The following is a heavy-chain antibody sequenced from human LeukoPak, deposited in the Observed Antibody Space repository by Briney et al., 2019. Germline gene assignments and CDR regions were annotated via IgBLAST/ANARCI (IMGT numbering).Heavy chain of an antibody. CDR3: TRTHYTSGWQIDY. D-gene: IGHD6-19*01. J-gene: IGHJ4*02. Sequence: GGSLRVSCTASGFIFGDYALTWVREAPGKGLEWVGLIRSKLYGASTEYDASVKGRFTISRDDSKSIAYLQMNSLKPDDTAVYYCTRTHYTSGWQIDYWGQGTLVTVSP. CDR2: IRSKLYGAST. V-gene: IGHV3-49*04. CDR1: GFIFGDYA.